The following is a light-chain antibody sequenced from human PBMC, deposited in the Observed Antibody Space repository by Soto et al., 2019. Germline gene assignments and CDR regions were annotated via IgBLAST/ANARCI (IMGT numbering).Light chain of an antibody. CDR1: QSISSNY. Sequence: EIVLTQSPGTLSLSPGERATLSCRASQSISSNYLAWYQQKPGQAPRLLIYGASSRATGIPDRFSGSGSGTDFTLTISRLEPEDFAVYNCQQYGSSPITFGQGTRLEIK. CDR2: GAS. J-gene: IGKJ5*01. V-gene: IGKV3-20*01. CDR3: QQYGSSPIT.